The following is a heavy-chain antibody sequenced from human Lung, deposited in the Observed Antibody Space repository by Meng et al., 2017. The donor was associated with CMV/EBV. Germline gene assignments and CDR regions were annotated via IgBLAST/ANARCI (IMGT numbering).Heavy chain of an antibody. CDR3: ARGVYDYVWGSLDY. J-gene: IGHJ4*02. Sequence: GGSLRLXCAASRFTFSAYEMNWVRQAPGKGLEWVSYIGGSGGPINYADSVRGRFTISRNNARNSLYLQMNSLRAEDTAVYYCARGVYDYVWGSLDYWVQGTXVTVSS. D-gene: IGHD3-16*01. V-gene: IGHV3-48*03. CDR1: RFTFSAYE. CDR2: IGGSGGPI.